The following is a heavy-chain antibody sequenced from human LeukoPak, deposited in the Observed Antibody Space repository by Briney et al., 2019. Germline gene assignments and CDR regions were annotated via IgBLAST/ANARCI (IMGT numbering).Heavy chain of an antibody. J-gene: IGHJ3*02. CDR1: GFTFNNYW. V-gene: IGHV3-7*03. D-gene: IGHD1-26*01. CDR2: IKQDGSEK. Sequence: GGSLRLSCEASGFTFNNYWMSWVRQAPGKGLEWVANIKQDGSEKYYVDSVKGRFTISRDSAKNSLYLQTNSLRAEDTALYYCARVSRSGSLDMHFDIWGQGTMVTVSS. CDR3: ARVSRSGSLDMHFDI.